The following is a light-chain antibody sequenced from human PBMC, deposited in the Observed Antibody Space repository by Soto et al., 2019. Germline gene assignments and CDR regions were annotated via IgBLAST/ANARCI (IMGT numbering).Light chain of an antibody. Sequence: IVLTQSPGTLSSSPGERATLSCRASQSVSTSNLAWYQQRPGQAPRLLIYGASRRATGIPDRFSGSGSGTDFTLIISRLEPEDFAVYYCQQYGGSRWTFGQGTKVDI. CDR1: QSVSTSN. V-gene: IGKV3-20*01. J-gene: IGKJ1*01. CDR2: GAS. CDR3: QQYGGSRWT.